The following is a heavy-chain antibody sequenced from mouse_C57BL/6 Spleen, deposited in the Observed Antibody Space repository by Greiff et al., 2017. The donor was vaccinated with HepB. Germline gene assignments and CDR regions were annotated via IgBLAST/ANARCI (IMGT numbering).Heavy chain of an antibody. D-gene: IGHD1-1*01. CDR3: ARSGITTVVFDY. Sequence: VKLQQPGAELVKPGASVKLSCKASGYTFTSYWMQWVKQRPGQGLEWIGEIDPSDSYTNYNQKFKGKATLTVDTSSSTAYMQLSSLTSEDSAVYYCARSGITTVVFDYWGQGTTLTVSS. CDR2: IDPSDSYT. V-gene: IGHV1-50*01. CDR1: GYTFTSYW. J-gene: IGHJ2*01.